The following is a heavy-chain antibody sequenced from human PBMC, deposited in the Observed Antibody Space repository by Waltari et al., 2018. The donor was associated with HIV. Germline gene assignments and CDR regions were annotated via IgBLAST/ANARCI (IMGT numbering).Heavy chain of an antibody. Sequence: QVQLQQWGAGLLKPSETLSLTCAVYGGSFSGYYWSWIRQPPGKGLEWIGEINHSGSTNYNPSLKSRVTISVDTSKNQFSLKLSSVTAADTAVYYCARSPLKDYGSGSLGYYFDYWGQGTLVTVSS. CDR3: ARSPLKDYGSGSLGYYFDY. D-gene: IGHD3-10*01. CDR2: INHSGST. J-gene: IGHJ4*02. CDR1: GGSFSGYY. V-gene: IGHV4-34*01.